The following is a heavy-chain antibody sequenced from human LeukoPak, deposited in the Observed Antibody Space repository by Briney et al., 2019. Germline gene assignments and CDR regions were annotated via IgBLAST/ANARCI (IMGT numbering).Heavy chain of an antibody. J-gene: IGHJ4*02. Sequence: PGGSLRLSCAASGFTFSSYGMHWVRQAPGKGLEWVAVISYDGSNKYYADSVKGRFTISRDNSKNALYLQMNSLRAEDTAVYYCARRGSYSIHDCWGQGTLVTVS. CDR1: GFTFSSYG. CDR3: ARRGSYSIHDC. D-gene: IGHD2-15*01. CDR2: ISYDGSNK. V-gene: IGHV3-30*03.